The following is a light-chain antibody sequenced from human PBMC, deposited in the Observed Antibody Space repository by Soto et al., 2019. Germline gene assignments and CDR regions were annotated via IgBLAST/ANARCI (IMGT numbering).Light chain of an antibody. J-gene: IGLJ1*01. CDR2: END. CDR3: GTWDSSLSAHV. Sequence: QSVLPQPPSVSAAPGQKVTISCSGSSSNIGSNYVSWYQQVPGTAPKLLIYENDKRPSGIPDRFSGSKSGTSATLGVTGLQIGDEADYYCGTWDSSLSAHVFATGTKVTVL. V-gene: IGLV1-51*01. CDR1: SSNIGSNY.